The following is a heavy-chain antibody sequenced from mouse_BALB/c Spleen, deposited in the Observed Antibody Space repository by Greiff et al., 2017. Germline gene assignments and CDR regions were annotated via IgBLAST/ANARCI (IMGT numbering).Heavy chain of an antibody. J-gene: IGHJ4*01. CDR1: GFTFSSFG. Sequence: EVNLVESGGGLVQPGGSRKLSCAASGFTFSSFGMHWVRQAPEKGLEWVAYISSGSSTIYYADTVKGRFTISRDNPKNTLFLQMTSLRSEDTAMYYCARSGDYDAMDYWGQGTSVTVSS. V-gene: IGHV5-17*02. CDR3: ARSGDYDAMDY. D-gene: IGHD3-1*01. CDR2: ISSGSSTI.